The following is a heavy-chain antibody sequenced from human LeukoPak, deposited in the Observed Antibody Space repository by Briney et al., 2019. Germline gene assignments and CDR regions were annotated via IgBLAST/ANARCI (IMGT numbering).Heavy chain of an antibody. CDR1: GFNFKNYA. Sequence: PGGSLRLSCGASGFNFKNYAMHWVRQAPGKGLEWVGVISYDGTKKYHAASVKGRFTISGDNPKNTVFLQMNDLRPDDMALYYCAREAVNYGGSDYWGQGTLVTVSS. CDR3: AREAVNYGGSDY. CDR2: ISYDGTKK. J-gene: IGHJ4*02. V-gene: IGHV3-30*04. D-gene: IGHD3-16*01.